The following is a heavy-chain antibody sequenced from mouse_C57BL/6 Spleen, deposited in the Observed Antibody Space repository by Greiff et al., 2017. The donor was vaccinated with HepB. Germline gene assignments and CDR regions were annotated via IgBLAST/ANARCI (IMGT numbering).Heavy chain of an antibody. Sequence: EVQLQQSGAELVRPGASVKLSCTASGFNIKDYYMHWVKQRPEQGLEWIGRIDPEDGDTEYAPKFQGKATMTADTSSNTAYLQLSSLTSEDTAVYYCTLYGSSLGYAMDYWGQGTSVTVSS. CDR3: TLYGSSLGYAMDY. D-gene: IGHD1-1*01. CDR1: GFNIKDYY. V-gene: IGHV14-1*01. CDR2: IDPEDGDT. J-gene: IGHJ4*01.